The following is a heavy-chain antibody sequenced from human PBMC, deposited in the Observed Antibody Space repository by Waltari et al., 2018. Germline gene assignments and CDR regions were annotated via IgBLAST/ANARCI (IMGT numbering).Heavy chain of an antibody. V-gene: IGHV4-39*01. CDR1: GGSISRSRSY. Sequence: QLQLQESGPGMVKPSETLSLTCTVPGGSISRSRSYWGWFRQPPGKGLEGIGGICYSGSTDNNPSRKSRVTMSVDTSKNQFSLRLTSVTSADTAVYYCARRENYDSGSYGFDWWGQGTLVTVSS. J-gene: IGHJ4*02. D-gene: IGHD3-10*01. CDR2: ICYSGST. CDR3: ARRENYDSGSYGFDW.